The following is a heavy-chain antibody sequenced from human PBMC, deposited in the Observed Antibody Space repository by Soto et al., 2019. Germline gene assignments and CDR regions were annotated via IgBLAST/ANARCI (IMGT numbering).Heavy chain of an antibody. D-gene: IGHD3-22*01. Sequence: AAVKVSCKASGGTFSSYAISWVRQAPGQGLEWMGGIIPIFGTANYAQKFQGRVTITADESTSTAYMELSSLRSEDTAVYYCATIYSQYYYDSSGYYFDYWGQGTLVTVSS. CDR2: IIPIFGTA. CDR1: GGTFSSYA. J-gene: IGHJ4*02. CDR3: ATIYSQYYYDSSGYYFDY. V-gene: IGHV1-69*13.